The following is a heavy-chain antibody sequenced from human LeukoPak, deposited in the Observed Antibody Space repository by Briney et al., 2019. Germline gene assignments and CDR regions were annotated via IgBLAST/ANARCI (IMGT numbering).Heavy chain of an antibody. CDR2: IIPIFGTA. D-gene: IGHD6-19*01. CDR1: GYTFTSYG. V-gene: IGHV1-69*13. Sequence: SVKVSCKASGYTFTSYGISWVRQAPGQGLEWMGGIIPIFGTANYAQKFQGGVTITADESTSTAYMELSSLRSEDTAVYYCACSSGWYGSDYWGQGTLVTVSS. CDR3: ACSSGWYGSDY. J-gene: IGHJ4*02.